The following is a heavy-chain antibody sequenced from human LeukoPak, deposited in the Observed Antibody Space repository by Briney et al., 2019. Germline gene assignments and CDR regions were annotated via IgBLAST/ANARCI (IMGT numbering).Heavy chain of an antibody. CDR1: GFTFSSYA. D-gene: IGHD3-10*01. V-gene: IGHV3-30-3*01. J-gene: IGHJ4*02. CDR3: ARDRITMVRVTYYFDY. Sequence: PGRSLRLSRAASGFTFSSYAMHWVRQAPGKGLEWVAVISYDGSNKYYADSAKGRFTISRDNSKNTLYLQMNSLRAEDTAVYYCARDRITMVRVTYYFDYWGQGTLVTVSS. CDR2: ISYDGSNK.